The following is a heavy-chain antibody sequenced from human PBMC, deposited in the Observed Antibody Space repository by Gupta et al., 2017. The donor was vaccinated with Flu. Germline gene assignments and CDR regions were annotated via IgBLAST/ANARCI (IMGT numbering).Heavy chain of an antibody. V-gene: IGHV3-9*01. J-gene: IGHJ4*02. Sequence: EVQLVESGGGLVQPGRSLRLSCAASGFTFDDYAMHWVRQAPGKGLEWVSGISWNSGSIGYADSVKGRFTISRDNAKNSLYLQMNSLRAEDTALYYCAKDIKQWLDQKTFDYWGQGTLVTVSS. CDR2: ISWNSGSI. D-gene: IGHD6-19*01. CDR3: AKDIKQWLDQKTFDY. CDR1: GFTFDDYA.